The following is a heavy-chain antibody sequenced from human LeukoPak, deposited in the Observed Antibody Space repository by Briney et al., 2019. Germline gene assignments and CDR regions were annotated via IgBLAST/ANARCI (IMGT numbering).Heavy chain of an antibody. Sequence: GGSLGLSCAASGFTFSSYGMHWVRQAPGKGLEWVAVISYDGSNKYYADSVKGRFTISRDNSKNTLYLQMNSLRAEDTAVYYCAKDLLAAAGTTPIDYWGQGTLVTVSS. V-gene: IGHV3-30*18. CDR1: GFTFSSYG. J-gene: IGHJ4*02. CDR3: AKDLLAAAGTTPIDY. D-gene: IGHD6-13*01. CDR2: ISYDGSNK.